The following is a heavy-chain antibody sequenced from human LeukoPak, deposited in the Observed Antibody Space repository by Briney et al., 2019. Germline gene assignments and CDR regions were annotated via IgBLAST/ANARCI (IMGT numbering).Heavy chain of an antibody. Sequence: GASVKVSCKASGYTFTGYYMHWVRQAPGQGLEWMGWINPNSGGTNYAQKLQGRVTMTRDTSISTAYMELSRLRSDDTAVYYCARDRAGDILTGYYFSWGQGTLVTVSS. J-gene: IGHJ4*02. D-gene: IGHD3-9*01. CDR1: GYTFTGYY. CDR3: ARDRAGDILTGYYFS. V-gene: IGHV1-2*02. CDR2: INPNSGGT.